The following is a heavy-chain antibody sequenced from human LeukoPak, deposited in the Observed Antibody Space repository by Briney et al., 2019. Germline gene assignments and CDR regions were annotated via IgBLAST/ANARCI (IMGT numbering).Heavy chain of an antibody. CDR3: ARNYPRGPVDY. D-gene: IGHD1-7*01. CDR2: ISSSGSTI. Sequence: GGSLRLSCAASGFTFSSYEMNWVRQAPGKGLEWVSYISSSGSTIYYADSVKGRFTISRDNAKNSLYLQMNCLRAEDTAVYYCARNYPRGPVDYWGQGTLVTVSS. CDR1: GFTFSSYE. J-gene: IGHJ4*02. V-gene: IGHV3-48*03.